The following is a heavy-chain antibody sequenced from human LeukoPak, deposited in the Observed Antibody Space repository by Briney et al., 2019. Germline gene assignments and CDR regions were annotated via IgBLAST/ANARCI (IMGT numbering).Heavy chain of an antibody. V-gene: IGHV3-48*01. J-gene: IGHJ4*02. D-gene: IGHD5-12*01. Sequence: GGSLRLSCAASGFTFSSYRMNWVRQAPGKGLEWVSYISSSSSTIYYADSVKGRFTISRDNSKNTLYVQMNSLRAEDTAVYYCARGLGGYSGYALDYWGQGTLVTVSS. CDR2: ISSSSSTI. CDR1: GFTFSSYR. CDR3: ARGLGGYSGYALDY.